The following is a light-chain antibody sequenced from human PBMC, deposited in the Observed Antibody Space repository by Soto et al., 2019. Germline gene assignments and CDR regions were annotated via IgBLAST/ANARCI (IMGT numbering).Light chain of an antibody. CDR3: QQYDTSPRT. Sequence: EIVLTQSPGTLSLSPGERATLSCRASQSVSSSYLAWYQQKPGQSPRLLIFGASSRATGTPDRFSGSGSGTDFILTISRLEPEDFALYYCQQYDTSPRTFGQGTKVEIK. CDR1: QSVSSSY. J-gene: IGKJ1*01. CDR2: GAS. V-gene: IGKV3-20*01.